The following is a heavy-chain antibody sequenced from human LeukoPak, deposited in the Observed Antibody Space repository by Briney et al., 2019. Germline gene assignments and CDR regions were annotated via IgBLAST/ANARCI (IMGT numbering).Heavy chain of an antibody. CDR3: ARGRDCGGASGGSCYSWYFDL. V-gene: IGHV4-34*01. CDR2: INHSGRT. Sequence: SETLSLTCAVYGGSFSGYYWTWIRQPPGEGLEWLGEINHSGRTNYNPSLKSRVTISVDTSTNQFSLRLSSVTAADTAVYYCARGRDCGGASGGSCYSWYFDLWGRGTLVTVSS. J-gene: IGHJ2*01. CDR1: GGSFSGYY. D-gene: IGHD2-15*01.